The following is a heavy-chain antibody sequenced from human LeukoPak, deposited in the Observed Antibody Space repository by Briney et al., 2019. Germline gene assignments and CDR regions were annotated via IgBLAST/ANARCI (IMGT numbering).Heavy chain of an antibody. D-gene: IGHD6-13*01. Sequence: SVKVSRKASGGTFSSYAISWVRQAPGQGLEWMGGIIPIFGTANYAQKFQGRVTITADESTSTAYMELSSLRSEDTAVYYCARRVSYSSSWYGRQGYFDYWGQGTLVTVSS. V-gene: IGHV1-69*13. CDR2: IIPIFGTA. CDR3: ARRVSYSSSWYGRQGYFDY. J-gene: IGHJ4*02. CDR1: GGTFSSYA.